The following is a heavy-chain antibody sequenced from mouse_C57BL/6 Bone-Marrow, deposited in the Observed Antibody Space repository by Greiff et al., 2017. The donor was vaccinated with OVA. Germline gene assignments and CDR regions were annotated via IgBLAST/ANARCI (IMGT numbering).Heavy chain of an antibody. CDR2: ISYYGSN. J-gene: IGHJ2*01. CDR1: GYSITSGYY. Sequence: ESGPGLVKPSQSLSLTCSVTGYSITSGYYWNWIRQFPGNKLEWMGYISYYGSNNYNPSLKNRLSITRDTSKNQFFLKLNSVTTEDTATYYCARWRAAQATGYFDYWGQGTTLTVSS. D-gene: IGHD3-2*02. CDR3: ARWRAAQATGYFDY. V-gene: IGHV3-6*01.